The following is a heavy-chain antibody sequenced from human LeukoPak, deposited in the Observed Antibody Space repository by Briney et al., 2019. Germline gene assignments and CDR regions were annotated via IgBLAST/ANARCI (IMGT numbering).Heavy chain of an antibody. CDR3: AGRPVSGSYRHYYYYYGMDV. V-gene: IGHV4-4*02. CDR2: IYHSGST. CDR1: GGSISSSNW. Sequence: TSSETLSLTCTVSGGSISSSNWWSWVRQPPGKGLEWIGEIYHSGSTNYNPSLKSRVTISVDKSKNQFSLKLSSVTAADTAVYYCAGRPVSGSYRHYYYYYGMDVWGQGTTVTVSS. J-gene: IGHJ6*02. D-gene: IGHD1-26*01.